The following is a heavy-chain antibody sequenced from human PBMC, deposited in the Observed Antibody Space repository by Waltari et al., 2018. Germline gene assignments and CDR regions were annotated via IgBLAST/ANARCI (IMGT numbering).Heavy chain of an antibody. CDR2: IIPIFGTA. CDR1: GGPFSSYA. J-gene: IGHJ6*02. CDR3: AHPYCSSTSCWANYYYGMDV. Sequence: QVQLVPSGPEVQKPGSSVKVSCKASGGPFSSYAISCVRQDRVQGLEWMGGIIPIFGTANYAQKFQGRVTITTDESTSTAYMELSSLRSEDTAVYYCAHPYCSSTSCWANYYYGMDVWGQGTTVTVSS. V-gene: IGHV1-69*05. D-gene: IGHD2-2*01.